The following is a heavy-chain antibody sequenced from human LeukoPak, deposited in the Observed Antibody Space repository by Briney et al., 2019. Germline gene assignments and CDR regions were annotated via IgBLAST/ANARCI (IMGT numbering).Heavy chain of an antibody. D-gene: IGHD3-22*01. V-gene: IGHV1-18*01. CDR2: ISAYNGNT. CDR3: ARDLATTYYYDSSGYSDAFDI. Sequence: ASVKVSCKASGYTFTSYGISWVRQAPGQGLEWMGWISAYNGNTNYAQKLQGRVTMITDTSTSTAYMELRSLRSDDTAVYYCARDLATTYYYDSSGYSDAFDIWGQGTMVTVSS. J-gene: IGHJ3*02. CDR1: GYTFTSYG.